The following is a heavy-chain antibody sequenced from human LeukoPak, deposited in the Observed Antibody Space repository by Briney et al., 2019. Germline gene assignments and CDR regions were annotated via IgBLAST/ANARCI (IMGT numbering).Heavy chain of an antibody. J-gene: IGHJ5*02. D-gene: IGHD6-6*01. Sequence: PSETLSLTCTVSGGSISSYYWSWIRQPPGKGLEWIGYTYYSGSTNYNPSLKSRVTISVDTSKNQFSLKLSSVTAADTAVYYCARLPRVSMAARRDNWFDPWGQGTLVTVSS. CDR1: GGSISSYY. CDR2: TYYSGST. CDR3: ARLPRVSMAARRDNWFDP. V-gene: IGHV4-59*08.